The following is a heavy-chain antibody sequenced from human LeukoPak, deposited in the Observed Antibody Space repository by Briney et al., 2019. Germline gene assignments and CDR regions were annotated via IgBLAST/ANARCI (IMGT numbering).Heavy chain of an antibody. CDR2: IYYRGST. CDR3: ATLRALYDTSGYDYYYMDV. V-gene: IGHV4-59*11. CDR1: GGSISSHY. D-gene: IGHD3-22*01. J-gene: IGHJ6*03. Sequence: SETLSLTCTVSGGSISSHYWSWIRQPPGSGLEWIGHIYYRGSTNYNPSLKSRVTVSVDTSKSQFSLNLSSVTAADTAVFYCATLRALYDTSGYDYYYMDVWGKGATVTVSS.